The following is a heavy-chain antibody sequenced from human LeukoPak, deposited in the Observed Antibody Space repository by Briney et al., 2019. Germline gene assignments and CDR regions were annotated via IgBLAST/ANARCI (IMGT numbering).Heavy chain of an antibody. CDR2: IKQDGSEK. Sequence: GGSLRLSCAASGFTFTSYSMSWVRQAPGKGLEWVANIKQDGSEKYYVDSVKGRFTISRDNAKNSLYLQMNSLRAEDTAVYYCARVSLDGSSWYLGYWGQGTLVTVSS. CDR3: ARVSLDGSSWYLGY. V-gene: IGHV3-7*03. J-gene: IGHJ4*02. D-gene: IGHD6-13*01. CDR1: GFTFTSYS.